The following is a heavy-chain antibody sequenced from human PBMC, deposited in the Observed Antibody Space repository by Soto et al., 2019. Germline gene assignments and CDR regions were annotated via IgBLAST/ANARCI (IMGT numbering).Heavy chain of an antibody. CDR2: ISYTGANQ. CDR3: ASDAFLYSRGAYYDH. J-gene: IGHJ4*02. CDR1: GFTFSTYA. Sequence: QVRLVESGGGAVQPGDSLRLSCDASGFTFSTYALHRVRPAPAKGLAGVAFISYTGANQYYADSVKGRFTVSRHNHNKIASLQMTSLKPEDAAFYYWASDAFLYSRGAYYDHWGQGTLVTVSS. V-gene: IGHV3-30-3*01. D-gene: IGHD1-26*01.